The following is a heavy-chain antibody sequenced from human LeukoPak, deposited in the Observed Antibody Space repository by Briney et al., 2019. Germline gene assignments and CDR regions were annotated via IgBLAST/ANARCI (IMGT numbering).Heavy chain of an antibody. J-gene: IGHJ4*02. CDR1: GGSMISYY. CDR3: ARGMQLWVPFDY. CDR2: ISDRGST. D-gene: IGHD2-21*01. Sequence: SETLSLTCTVSGGSMISYYWSWIRQTPGKGLEWIAYISDRGSTHYNPSLKSRVTLSVDTSKNQFSLNLSSVTAADTAAYYCARGMQLWVPFDYWGQGTLVTVSS. V-gene: IGHV4-59*01.